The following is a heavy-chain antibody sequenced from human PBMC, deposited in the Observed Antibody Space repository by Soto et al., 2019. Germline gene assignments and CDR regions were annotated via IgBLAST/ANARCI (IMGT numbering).Heavy chain of an antibody. J-gene: IGHJ4*02. Sequence: GGSLRLSCAASGFTFSSSGMHWVRQAPGKGLEWVAIISYDGSYKYYADSVKGRFTISSDNSKNTPYLQMNSLRTEDTAVYYCAKDLSRSSGPDYWGQGTLVTVSS. CDR2: ISYDGSYK. D-gene: IGHD6-19*01. CDR3: AKDLSRSSGPDY. CDR1: GFTFSSSG. V-gene: IGHV3-30*18.